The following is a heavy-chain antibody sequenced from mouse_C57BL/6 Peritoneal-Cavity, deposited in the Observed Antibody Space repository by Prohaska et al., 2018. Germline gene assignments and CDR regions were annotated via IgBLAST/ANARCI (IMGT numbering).Heavy chain of an antibody. V-gene: IGHV1-55*01. CDR1: FTFTSYW. Sequence: FTFTSYWITWVQQRPGQGLEWIGDIYPVRGSTNYNEKFKSKDTLSVYTSSSTAYMQLSSLTSEDSAVYYCARDYYADYWSEVTTHTVSS. CDR2: IYPVRGST. J-gene: IGHJ2*01. CDR3: ARDYYADY.